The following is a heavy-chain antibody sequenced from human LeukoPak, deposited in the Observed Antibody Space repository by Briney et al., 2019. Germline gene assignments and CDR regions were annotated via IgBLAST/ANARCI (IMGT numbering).Heavy chain of an antibody. Sequence: EASVKVSCKASGYIFVTSDINWVRQAAGQGLEWMGWMNPLSGNTGYAQKFQGRVTMTTDTSTSTAYMELRSLRSDDTAVYYCARDPSSGWYDYWGQGTLVTVSS. V-gene: IGHV1-8*01. D-gene: IGHD6-19*01. CDR3: ARDPSSGWYDY. J-gene: IGHJ4*02. CDR2: MNPLSGNT. CDR1: GYIFVTSD.